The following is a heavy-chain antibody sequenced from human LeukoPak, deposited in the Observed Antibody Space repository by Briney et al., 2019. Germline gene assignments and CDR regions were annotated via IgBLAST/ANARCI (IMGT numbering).Heavy chain of an antibody. CDR3: ARGYTYGPSDY. J-gene: IGHJ4*02. Sequence: GSLRLSCAASGFSFSGYQMSWVRQAPGKGLEWIGYIYHSGNTYYNPSLKSRVTISVDTSKNQFSLKLSSVTAADTAVYYCARGYTYGPSDYWGQGTLVTISS. CDR2: IYHSGNT. D-gene: IGHD5-18*01. V-gene: IGHV4-34*01. CDR1: GFSFSGYQ.